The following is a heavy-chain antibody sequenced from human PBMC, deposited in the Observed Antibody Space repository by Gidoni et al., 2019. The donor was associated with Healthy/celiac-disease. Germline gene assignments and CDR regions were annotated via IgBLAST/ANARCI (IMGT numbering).Heavy chain of an antibody. CDR3: AKDRTYYDFWSGFYVDY. J-gene: IGHJ4*02. CDR2: ISGSGGST. D-gene: IGHD3-3*01. V-gene: IGHV3-23*04. CDR1: GFTFSSSA. Sequence: EVQLVESGGGLVQPGGSLRIPCAASGFTFSSSAMSWVRQAPGKGLEWVSAISGSGGSTYYADSVKGRFTISRDNSKNTLYLQMNSLRAEDTAVYYCAKDRTYYDFWSGFYVDYWGQGTLVTVSS.